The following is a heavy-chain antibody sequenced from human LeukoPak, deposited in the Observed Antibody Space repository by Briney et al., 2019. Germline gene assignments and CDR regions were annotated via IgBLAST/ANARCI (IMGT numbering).Heavy chain of an antibody. CDR3: ASSSPSLGNDAFDI. D-gene: IGHD6-13*01. Sequence: ASVKVSCKASGYTFTSYDTNWVRQAPGQGLEWMGWINPNSGGTNYAQKFQGRVTMTRDTSISTAYMELSRLRSDDTAVYYCASSSPSLGNDAFDIWGQGTMVTVSS. CDR2: INPNSGGT. CDR1: GYTFTSYD. V-gene: IGHV1-2*02. J-gene: IGHJ3*02.